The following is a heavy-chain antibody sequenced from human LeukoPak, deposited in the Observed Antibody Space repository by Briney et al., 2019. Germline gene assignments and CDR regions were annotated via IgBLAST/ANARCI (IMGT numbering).Heavy chain of an antibody. D-gene: IGHD2-21*02. V-gene: IGHV3-9*01. CDR3: AKDYCGGDCYSGWYFDL. CDR2: ISYNSDTI. J-gene: IGHJ2*01. CDR1: GFTFDDYA. Sequence: PGGSLRLSCAASGFTFDDYAMHWVRQAPGKGLEWVSGISYNSDTIAYADSVKGRFTISRDNAKNSLYLQMNSLKAEDTALYYCAKDYCGGDCYSGWYFDLWGRGTLVTVS.